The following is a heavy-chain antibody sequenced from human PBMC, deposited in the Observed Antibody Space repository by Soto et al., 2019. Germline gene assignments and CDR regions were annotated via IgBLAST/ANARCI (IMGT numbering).Heavy chain of an antibody. D-gene: IGHD2-2*02. J-gene: IGHJ6*02. CDR2: INPSGGST. CDR1: GYTFTSYY. CDR3: ARAVVVPAAIPGYYYYYGMDV. V-gene: IGHV1-46*01. Sequence: ASVKVSCKASGYTFTSYYMHWVRKAPGQGLEWMGIINPSGGSTSYAQKFQGRVTMTRDTSTSTVYMELSSLRSEDTAVYYCARAVVVPAAIPGYYYYYGMDVWGQGTTVTVSS.